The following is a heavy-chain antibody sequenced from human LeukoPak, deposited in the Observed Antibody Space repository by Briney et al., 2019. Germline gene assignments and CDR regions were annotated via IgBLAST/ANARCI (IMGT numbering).Heavy chain of an antibody. CDR3: ARELGDLNYYGSGSYRAFDI. V-gene: IGHV3-66*02. D-gene: IGHD3-10*01. J-gene: IGHJ3*02. Sequence: GGSLRLSCAVSGFRVTNDYMNWVRQAPGKGLEWVSIIYAGGSTYYADSVKGRFTISRDNSKNTLYLQMNSLRAEDTAVYYCARELGDLNYYGSGSYRAFDIWGQGTMVTVSS. CDR1: GFRVTNDY. CDR2: IYAGGST.